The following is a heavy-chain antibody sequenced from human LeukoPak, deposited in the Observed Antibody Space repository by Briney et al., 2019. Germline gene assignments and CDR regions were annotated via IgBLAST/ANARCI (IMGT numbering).Heavy chain of an antibody. CDR3: ARDGYYDSSGYYYENWFDP. CDR1: GYTFTGYY. D-gene: IGHD3-22*01. V-gene: IGHV1-2*04. CDR2: INPNSGGT. J-gene: IGHJ5*02. Sequence: ASVKVSCKASGYTFTGYYMHWVRQAPGQGLEWMGWINPNSGGTNYAQKFQGWVTMTRDTSISTAYMELSRLRSDDTAVYYCARDGYYDSSGYYYENWFDPWGQGTLVTVSS.